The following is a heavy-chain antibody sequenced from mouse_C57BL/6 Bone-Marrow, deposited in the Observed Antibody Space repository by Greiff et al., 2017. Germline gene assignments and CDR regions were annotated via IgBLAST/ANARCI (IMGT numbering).Heavy chain of an antibody. Sequence: EVHLVESGPELVKPGASVKIPCKASGYTFTDYNMDWVQQSHGKSLEWLGDINPNNGGTIYKQKFKGKATLTVDKTSSPAYIELRSLTAETTAVYYCARRGIQALDYWGQGTALTVSA. D-gene: IGHD3-2*02. J-gene: IGHJ2*01. V-gene: IGHV1-18*01. CDR1: GYTFTDYN. CDR2: INPNNGGT. CDR3: ARRGIQALDY.